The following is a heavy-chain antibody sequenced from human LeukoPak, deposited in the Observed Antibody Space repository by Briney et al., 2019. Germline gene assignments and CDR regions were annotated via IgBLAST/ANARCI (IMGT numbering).Heavy chain of an antibody. Sequence: GGSLRLSCDASGFTVNSYAMNWVRQAPGKGLEWVSLISASGDTTYYADSVKGRFTISRDDSTNTVYLQMNSLRADDTAVYHCAKGGRRHYGDYVAFWGQGTLVTVSS. V-gene: IGHV3-23*01. J-gene: IGHJ4*02. CDR2: ISASGDTT. CDR3: AKGGRRHYGDYVAF. CDR1: GFTVNSYA. D-gene: IGHD4-17*01.